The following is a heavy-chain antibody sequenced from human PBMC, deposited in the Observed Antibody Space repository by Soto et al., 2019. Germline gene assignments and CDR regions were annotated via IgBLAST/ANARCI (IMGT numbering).Heavy chain of an antibody. CDR3: TTDWYDSSGSDYFDY. CDR1: GFTFSNAW. CDR2: IKSKPDGGTT. Sequence: GGSLRLSCAASGFTFSNAWMNWARQAPGKGLEWVGRIKSKPDGGTTDYAAPGKGRFTISRDDSKNTLYLQMNRRKTEDTAVYYCTTDWYDSSGSDYFDYWGQGTLVTVSS. D-gene: IGHD3-22*01. V-gene: IGHV3-15*07. J-gene: IGHJ4*02.